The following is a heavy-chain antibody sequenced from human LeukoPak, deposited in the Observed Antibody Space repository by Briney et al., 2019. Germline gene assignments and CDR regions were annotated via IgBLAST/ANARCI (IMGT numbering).Heavy chain of an antibody. CDR3: ARERYYYGSTSEGNY. Sequence: RASETLSLTCTVSGGSISSYYWSWIRQPPGKGLEWIGYIYYSGSTNYNPSLKTRVTISVDTSKNQFSLKLSSVTAADTAVYYCARERYYYGSTSEGNYWGQGTLVTVSS. CDR1: GGSISSYY. J-gene: IGHJ4*02. CDR2: IYYSGST. D-gene: IGHD3-22*01. V-gene: IGHV4-59*01.